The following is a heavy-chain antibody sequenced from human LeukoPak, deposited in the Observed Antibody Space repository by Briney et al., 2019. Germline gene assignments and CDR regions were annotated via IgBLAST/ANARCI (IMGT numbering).Heavy chain of an antibody. CDR3: ATTPSAAGSPYYFDY. CDR1: GFTFSSYA. J-gene: IGHJ4*02. D-gene: IGHD6-13*01. Sequence: GGSLRLSYAASGFTFSSYAMSWVRQAPGKGLEWVSAISGSGGSTYYADSVKGRFTISRDNSKNTLYLQMNSLRAEDTAVYYCATTPSAAGSPYYFDYWGQGTLVTVSS. V-gene: IGHV3-23*01. CDR2: ISGSGGST.